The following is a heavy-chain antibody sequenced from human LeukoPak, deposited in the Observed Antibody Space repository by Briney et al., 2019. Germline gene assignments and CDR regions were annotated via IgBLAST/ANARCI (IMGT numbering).Heavy chain of an antibody. Sequence: SETLSLTCTVSGGSISSYYWSWIRQPPGKGLEWIGYIYYSGSTNYNPSLKSRVTISVDTSKNQFSLKLSSVTAADTAMYYCARHYGDYQNWFDPWGQGTLVTVSS. CDR1: GGSISSYY. J-gene: IGHJ5*02. V-gene: IGHV4-59*01. CDR3: ARHYGDYQNWFDP. CDR2: IYYSGST. D-gene: IGHD4-17*01.